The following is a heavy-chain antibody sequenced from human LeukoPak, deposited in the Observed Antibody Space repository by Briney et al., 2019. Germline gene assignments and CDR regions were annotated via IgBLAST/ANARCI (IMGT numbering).Heavy chain of an antibody. CDR3: ARGGRPARGARITIFGVVRKSWFDP. CDR2: INPSGGST. J-gene: IGHJ5*02. D-gene: IGHD3-3*01. V-gene: IGHV1-46*01. CDR1: GYTFTSYY. Sequence: GASVKVSCKASGYTFTSYYMHWVRQAPGQGLEWMGIINPSGGSTSYAQKFQGRVTMTRDTSTSTVYMELSSLRSEDTAVYYCARGGRPARGARITIFGVVRKSWFDPWGQGTLVTVSS.